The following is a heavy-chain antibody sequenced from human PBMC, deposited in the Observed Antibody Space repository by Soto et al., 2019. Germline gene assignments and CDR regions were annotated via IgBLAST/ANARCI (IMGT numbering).Heavy chain of an antibody. CDR2: IIPIFGTA. J-gene: IGHJ5*02. Sequence: GASVKVSCKASGGTFSSYAISWVRQAPGQWLEWMGGIIPIFGTANYAQKFQGRVTITADKSTSTAYMELSSLRSEDTAVYYCARSIAAAGSSWFDPWGQGTLVTVSS. CDR1: GGTFSSYA. D-gene: IGHD6-13*01. V-gene: IGHV1-69*06. CDR3: ARSIAAAGSSWFDP.